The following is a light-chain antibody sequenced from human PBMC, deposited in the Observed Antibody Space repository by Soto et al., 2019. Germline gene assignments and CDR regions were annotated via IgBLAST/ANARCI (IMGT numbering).Light chain of an antibody. CDR2: DAS. CDR1: QDIQNY. Sequence: DIQMTQSPSSMSASVGERVTITCQASQDIQNYINWYQQKPGKAPKLLIFDASNLQPGVASRFSGRASETDFFLTISSLHPEDFATYFCQQYHDFPSTFGQGTKV. J-gene: IGKJ2*01. CDR3: QQYHDFPST. V-gene: IGKV1-33*01.